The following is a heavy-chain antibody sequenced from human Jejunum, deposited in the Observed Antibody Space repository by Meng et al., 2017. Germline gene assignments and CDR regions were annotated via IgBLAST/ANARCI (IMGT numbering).Heavy chain of an antibody. CDR3: ARHKLAHRSFDY. Sequence: GGSLRLSCAAFGFTFSNYWMTWVRQAPGKGLEWVASIKDDGRDKYYVDSVKGRFTMSRDNAKTSLYLQMSSLRADDTAMYYCARHKLAHRSFDYWGQGALVTVSS. J-gene: IGHJ4*02. CDR1: GFTFSNYW. CDR2: IKDDGRDK. D-gene: IGHD1/OR15-1a*01. V-gene: IGHV3-7*01.